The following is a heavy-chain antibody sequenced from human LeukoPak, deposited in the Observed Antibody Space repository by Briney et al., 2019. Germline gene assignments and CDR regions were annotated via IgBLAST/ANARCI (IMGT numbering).Heavy chain of an antibody. CDR1: GGTFSSYA. Sequence: GASVKVSCKASGGTFSSYAIGWVRQAPGQGLEWMGGIIPIFGTANYAQKFQGRVTITADESTSTAYMELSSLRSEDTAVYYCARVHCSSTSCLDDPWGQGTLVTVSS. V-gene: IGHV1-69*13. J-gene: IGHJ5*02. CDR2: IIPIFGTA. CDR3: ARVHCSSTSCLDDP. D-gene: IGHD2-2*01.